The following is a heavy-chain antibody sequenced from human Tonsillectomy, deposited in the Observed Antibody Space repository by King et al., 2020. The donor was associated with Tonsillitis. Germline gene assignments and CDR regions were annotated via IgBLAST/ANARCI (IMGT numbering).Heavy chain of an antibody. V-gene: IGHV4-61*02. CDR1: GDSIKSDTYY. CDR3: TRGAPRYDHSNGFDP. Sequence: QLQESGPGLVKPSQTLSLTCTVSGDSIKSDTYYWNWIRQPAGKGLEWIGRITASGSTNYNPSLRSRVFISVDTSKNQFSLSLTSMTAGDTAVYYCTRGAPRYDHSNGFDPWGQGTQVIVSS. J-gene: IGHJ5*02. D-gene: IGHD4-11*01. CDR2: ITASGST.